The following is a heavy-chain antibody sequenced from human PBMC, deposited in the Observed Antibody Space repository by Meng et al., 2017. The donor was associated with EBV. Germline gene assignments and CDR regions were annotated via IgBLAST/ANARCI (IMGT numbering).Heavy chain of an antibody. CDR1: GFRFTSYA. D-gene: IGHD1-26*01. Sequence: QVQLLRCGGEVKKPGALVKVSWKASGFRFTSYAMHWVRQAPGKRLEWMGWFNAGNDNTEYSQKFQGRVTITRDTSASTAYMELSNLISEDTAVYYCAGAGFRGSYKSIDYWGQGTLVTVPS. CDR3: AGAGFRGSYKSIDY. CDR2: FNAGNDNT. V-gene: IGHV1-3*01. J-gene: IGHJ4*02.